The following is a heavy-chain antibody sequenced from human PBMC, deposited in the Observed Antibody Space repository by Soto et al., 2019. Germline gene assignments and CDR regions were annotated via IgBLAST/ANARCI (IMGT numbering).Heavy chain of an antibody. CDR2: IGTNSGT. CDR1: GFTFSSYA. Sequence: EVQLLESGGGLVQPGGSLRLSCAGSGFTFSSYAMNWVRQAPGKGLEWVSAIGTNSGTYYAVSVKGRVTVTSDNFNTTFYLKKNRLRAEETALYFSAKKYPGTRPFDYWGQGTLVTVSS. D-gene: IGHD2-2*01. V-gene: IGHV3-23*01. CDR3: AKKYPGTRPFDY. J-gene: IGHJ4*02.